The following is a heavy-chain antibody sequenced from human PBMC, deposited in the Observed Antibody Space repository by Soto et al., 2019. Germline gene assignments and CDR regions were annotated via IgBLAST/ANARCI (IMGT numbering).Heavy chain of an antibody. J-gene: IGHJ4*02. CDR3: ARGGITGTTYFDY. CDR2: IYYSGST. V-gene: IGHV4-30-4*01. CDR1: GGSISSGDYY. Sequence: KSSETLSLTCTVSGGSISSGDYYWSWIRQPPGKGLEWIGYIYYSGSTYYNPSLKSRVTISVDTSKNQFSLKLSSVTAADTAVYYCARGGITGTTYFDYWGQGTLVTVSS. D-gene: IGHD1-20*01.